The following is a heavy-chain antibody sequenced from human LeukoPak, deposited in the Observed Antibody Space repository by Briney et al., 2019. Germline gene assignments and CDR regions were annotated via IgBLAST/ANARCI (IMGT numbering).Heavy chain of an antibody. Sequence: SETLSLTCTVSGGSISSSSYYWGWIRQPPGKGLEWIGSIYYSGTTYYNASLKSRVTISADTSKTQFSLKPSSVTAADTAVYYCARLQYYDSSGYLNYFDYWGQGTLVTVSS. D-gene: IGHD3-22*01. V-gene: IGHV4-39*01. CDR3: ARLQYYDSSGYLNYFDY. J-gene: IGHJ4*02. CDR1: GGSISSSSYY. CDR2: IYYSGTT.